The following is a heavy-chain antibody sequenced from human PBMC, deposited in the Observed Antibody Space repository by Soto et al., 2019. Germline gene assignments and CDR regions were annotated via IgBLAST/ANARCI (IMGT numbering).Heavy chain of an antibody. J-gene: IGHJ4*02. V-gene: IGHV3-33*01. CDR1: GFTFSSYG. D-gene: IGHD4-17*01. CDR2: IWYDGSNK. Sequence: GGSLRLSCAASGFTFSSYGMHWVRQAPGKGLEWVAVIWYDGSNKYYADSVKGRFTISRDNSKNTLYLQTNSLRAEDTAVYYCARLYGDYTDYWGQGTLVTVSS. CDR3: ARLYGDYTDY.